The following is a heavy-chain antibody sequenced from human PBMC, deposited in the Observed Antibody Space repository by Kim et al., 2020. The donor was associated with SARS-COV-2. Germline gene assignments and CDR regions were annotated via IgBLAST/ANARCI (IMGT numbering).Heavy chain of an antibody. V-gene: IGHV3-30*18. CDR2: ISYDGSNK. CDR3: AKDYYYDSSISGMDV. Sequence: GGSLRLSCAASGFTFSSYGMYWVRQAPGKGLEWVAVISYDGSNKYYADSVKGRFTISRDNSKNTLYLQMNSLRAEDTAVYYCAKDYYYDSSISGMDVWGQGTTVTVSS. D-gene: IGHD3-22*01. J-gene: IGHJ6*02. CDR1: GFTFSSYG.